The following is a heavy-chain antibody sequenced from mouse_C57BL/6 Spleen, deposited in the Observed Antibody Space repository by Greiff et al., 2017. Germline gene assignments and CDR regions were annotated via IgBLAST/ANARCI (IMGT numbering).Heavy chain of an antibody. CDR3: TTGGSSPWFAY. CDR2: IDPEDGDT. V-gene: IGHV14-1*01. Sequence: EVQLQQSGAELVRPGASVKLSCTASGFNIKDYYMHWVKQRPEQGLEWIGRIDPEDGDTEYAPKFQGKATMTADPSSNTAYLQLSSLTSEDTAVYYCTTGGSSPWFAYWGQGTLVTVSA. D-gene: IGHD1-1*01. J-gene: IGHJ3*01. CDR1: GFNIKDYY.